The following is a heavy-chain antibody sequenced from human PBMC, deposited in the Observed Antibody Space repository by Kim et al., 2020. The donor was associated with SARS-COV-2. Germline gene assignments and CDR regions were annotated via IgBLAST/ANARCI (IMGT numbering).Heavy chain of an antibody. CDR2: IKQDGSEK. J-gene: IGHJ3*02. CDR3: ARPYSSGWYAVLAFDI. Sequence: GGSLRLSCAASGFTFSSYWMSWVRQAPGKGLEWVANIKQDGSEKYYVDSVKGRFTISRDNAKNSLYLQMNSLRAEDTAVYYCARPYSSGWYAVLAFDIWGQGTMVTVSS. D-gene: IGHD6-19*01. CDR1: GFTFSSYW. V-gene: IGHV3-7*01.